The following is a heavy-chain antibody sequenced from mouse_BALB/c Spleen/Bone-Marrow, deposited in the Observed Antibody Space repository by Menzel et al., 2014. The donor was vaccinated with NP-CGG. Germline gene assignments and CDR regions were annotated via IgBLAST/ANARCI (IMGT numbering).Heavy chain of an antibody. V-gene: IGHV5-17*02. CDR1: GFTFSSFG. J-gene: IGHJ4*01. CDR2: ISSGSSTI. CDR3: ARCRGAYRNIRRGYAMDY. Sequence: EVMLVESGGGLVQPGGSRKLSCAASGFTFSSFGMHWVRQAPEKGLEWVAYISSGSSTIYYADTVKGRFTISRDNPKNTLFLQMTSLRSEDTAMYYCARCRGAYRNIRRGYAMDYWGQGTSVTVSS. D-gene: IGHD2-1*01.